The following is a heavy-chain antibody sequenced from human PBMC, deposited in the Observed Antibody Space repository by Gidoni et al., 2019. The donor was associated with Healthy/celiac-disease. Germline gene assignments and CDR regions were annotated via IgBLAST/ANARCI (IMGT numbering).Heavy chain of an antibody. D-gene: IGHD2-15*01. Sequence: VQLVQSGAEVKEPGSSVQVSCRASGLTFSSYAISWGRQAPGQGLEWMGGIIPIFGTANYAHKFQGRVTITADESTSTDYMELSSLRSEDTAVYDCARADTGYCSGGSCYGYWGQGTLVTVSS. CDR3: ARADTGYCSGGSCYGY. CDR1: GLTFSSYA. CDR2: IIPIFGTA. V-gene: IGHV1-69*01. J-gene: IGHJ4*02.